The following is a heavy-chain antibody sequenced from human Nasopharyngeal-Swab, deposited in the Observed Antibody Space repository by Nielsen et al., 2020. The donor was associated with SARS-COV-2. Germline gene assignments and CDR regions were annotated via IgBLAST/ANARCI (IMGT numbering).Heavy chain of an antibody. J-gene: IGHJ4*02. CDR2: INGSGGST. Sequence: GESLKISCAASGFTFSSYAMSWVRQAPGKGLEWVSGINGSGGSTYYADSVKGRFTISRDNSENTLYLQMNSLRAEDTAVYYCANRRGSSWHPYCFDFWGQGTLVTVSS. CDR3: ANRRGSSWHPYCFDF. CDR1: GFTFSSYA. D-gene: IGHD6-13*01. V-gene: IGHV3-23*01.